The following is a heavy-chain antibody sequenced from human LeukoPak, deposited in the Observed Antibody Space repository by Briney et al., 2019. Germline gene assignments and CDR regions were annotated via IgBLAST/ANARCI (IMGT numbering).Heavy chain of an antibody. CDR3: AREYSSSWYWFY. V-gene: IGHV1-8*03. Sequence: ASVKVSCKASGYTFTSYDINWVRQATGQGLEWMGWMNPNSGNTGYAQKFQGRVTITRNTSISTAYMELSSLRSEDTAVYYCAREYSSSWYWFYWGQGTLVTVSS. CDR1: GYTFTSYD. J-gene: IGHJ4*02. D-gene: IGHD6-13*01. CDR2: MNPNSGNT.